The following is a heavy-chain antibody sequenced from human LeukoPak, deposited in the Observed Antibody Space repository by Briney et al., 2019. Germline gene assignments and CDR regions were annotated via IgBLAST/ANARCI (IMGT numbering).Heavy chain of an antibody. CDR3: ATSSWLRDANFDY. D-gene: IGHD6-13*01. V-gene: IGHV4-61*02. J-gene: IGHJ4*02. Sequence: SETLSLTCSVSGGSISSGLYYWNWIRQPAGKGLEWIGRIHNSGSTNYNPSLKSRVTISLHPSKNQFSLKLPSVTAADSAVYYCATSSWLRDANFDYWGQGTLVTVSS. CDR1: GGSISSGLYY. CDR2: IHNSGST.